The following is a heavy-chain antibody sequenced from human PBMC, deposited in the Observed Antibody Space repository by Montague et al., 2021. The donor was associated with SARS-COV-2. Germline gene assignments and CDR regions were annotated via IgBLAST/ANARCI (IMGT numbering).Heavy chain of an antibody. CDR2: INHIGTT. Sequence: SETLSLTCAVYGGSFSGYYWTWIRQSPGKGLEWIGEINHIGTTFYNPSLKSRVSMSVDTSKNQFSLKLSPVTAADTAMYYCARVKWEVGGGNVFDIWGQGTMVTVSS. V-gene: IGHV4-34*01. D-gene: IGHD1-26*01. J-gene: IGHJ3*02. CDR3: ARVKWEVGGGNVFDI. CDR1: GGSFSGYY.